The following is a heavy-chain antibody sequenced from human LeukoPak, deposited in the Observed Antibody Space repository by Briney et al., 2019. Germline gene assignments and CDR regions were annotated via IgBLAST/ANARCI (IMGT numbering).Heavy chain of an antibody. D-gene: IGHD4-17*01. CDR2: MNPNSGNT. V-gene: IGHV1-8*01. Sequence: GASVKVSCKASGYTFTSYVINWVRQATGQGLEWMGWMNPNSGNTGYAQKFQGRVTMTRNTSISTAYMELSSLRSEDTAVYYCARGVYGDSIYYYYYMDVWGKGTTVTVSS. J-gene: IGHJ6*03. CDR3: ARGVYGDSIYYYYYMDV. CDR1: GYTFTSYV.